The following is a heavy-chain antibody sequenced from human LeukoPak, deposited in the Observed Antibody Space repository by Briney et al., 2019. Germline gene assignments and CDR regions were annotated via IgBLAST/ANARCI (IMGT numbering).Heavy chain of an antibody. Sequence: GGSLRLSCAASGFTFSDYYMSWIRQAPGKCLEWVSGISWNSGSIGYADSVKGRFTISRDNAKNSLYLQMNSLRAEDMALYYCAKGGGSSPDQHEYFQHWGQGTLVTVSS. CDR3: AKGGGSSPDQHEYFQH. J-gene: IGHJ1*01. CDR2: ISWNSGSI. D-gene: IGHD2-15*01. V-gene: IGHV3-9*03. CDR1: GFTFSDYY.